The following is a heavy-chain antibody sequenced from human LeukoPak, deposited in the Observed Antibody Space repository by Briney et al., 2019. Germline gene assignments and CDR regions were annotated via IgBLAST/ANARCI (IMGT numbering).Heavy chain of an antibody. V-gene: IGHV3-23*01. J-gene: IGHJ4*02. Sequence: GGSLRLSCAASGFIFSNYAMSWVRQVPGRGLEWVSTISSRGDSTYVADSVKGRFTISRDNSKNSLYLQMNTVRAEDTAVYYCVKGPRPDITVAHTVENWGQGTLVTVSS. CDR1: GFIFSNYA. CDR3: VKGPRPDITVAHTVEN. D-gene: IGHD6-19*01. CDR2: ISSRGDST.